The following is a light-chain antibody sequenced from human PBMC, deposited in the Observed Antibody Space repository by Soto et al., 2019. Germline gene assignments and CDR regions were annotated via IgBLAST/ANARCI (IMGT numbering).Light chain of an antibody. J-gene: IGKJ2*01. V-gene: IGKV3-15*01. CDR2: DAS. Sequence: IGLTRYPETMSLSPGEGATLSFRASQSISSNFLAWYQRKPGQAPRLLIYDASTRATGVPARFSGSGSGTDFTLTISSLQSEDFAVYYCQHYNYWPYTFSQVSKVDIK. CDR1: QSISSNF. CDR3: QHYNYWPYT.